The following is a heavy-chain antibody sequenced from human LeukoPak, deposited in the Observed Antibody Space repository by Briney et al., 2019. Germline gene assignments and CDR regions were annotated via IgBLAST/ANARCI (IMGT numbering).Heavy chain of an antibody. CDR2: INHSGST. Sequence: PSETLSLTCAVYGGSFSGYYWSWIRQPPGKGLEWIGEINHSGSTNYNPSLKSRVTISVDTSKNQFSLKLSSVTAADTAVYYCARGYCTDGVCYTFDPWGQGTLVTVSS. D-gene: IGHD2-8*01. J-gene: IGHJ5*02. CDR1: GGSFSGYY. V-gene: IGHV4-34*01. CDR3: ARGYCTDGVCYTFDP.